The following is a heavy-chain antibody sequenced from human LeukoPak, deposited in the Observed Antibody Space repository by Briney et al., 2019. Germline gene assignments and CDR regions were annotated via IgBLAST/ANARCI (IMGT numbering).Heavy chain of an antibody. CDR2: ISSSSSYI. CDR3: AGINVLSAFDI. V-gene: IGHV3-21*01. Sequence: GGSLRLSCAASRFTFSSYSMNWVRQAPGRGLEWVSSISSSSSYIYYADSVKGRFTISRDNAKNSLYLQMSSLRAEDTAVYYCAGINVLSAFDIWGQGTMVTVSS. J-gene: IGHJ3*02. CDR1: RFTFSSYS.